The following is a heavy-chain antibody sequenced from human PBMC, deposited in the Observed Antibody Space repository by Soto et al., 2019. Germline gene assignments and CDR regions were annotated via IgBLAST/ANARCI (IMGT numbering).Heavy chain of an antibody. V-gene: IGHV1-46*01. CDR1: GYTFTSYY. D-gene: IGHD6-6*01. Sequence: GASVKVSCKASGYTFTSYYMHWVRQAPGQGLEWMGIINPSGGSTSYAQKFQGRVTMTRDTSTSTVYMELSSLRSEDTAVYYCARGPDGSKAAEYYYYGMDVWRQGTTVTVPS. J-gene: IGHJ6*02. CDR3: ARGPDGSKAAEYYYYGMDV. CDR2: INPSGGST.